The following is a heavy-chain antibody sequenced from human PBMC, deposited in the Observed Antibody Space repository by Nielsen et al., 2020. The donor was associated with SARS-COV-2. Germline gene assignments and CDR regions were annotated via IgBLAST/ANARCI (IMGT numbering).Heavy chain of an antibody. D-gene: IGHD5-24*01. Sequence: SETLSLTCAVSGGSISSSNWWTWVRQPPGKGLEWIGEIYHGGNTNYNPSLRSRVTISVDKSKNQFSLRLTSVTAADTAVYYCAREGRDLPLDYWGQGVLVTVSS. CDR1: GGSISSSNW. V-gene: IGHV4-4*02. CDR3: AREGRDLPLDY. J-gene: IGHJ4*02. CDR2: IYHGGNT.